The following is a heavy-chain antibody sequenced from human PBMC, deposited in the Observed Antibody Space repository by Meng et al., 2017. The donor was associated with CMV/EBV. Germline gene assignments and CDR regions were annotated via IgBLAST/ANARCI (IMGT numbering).Heavy chain of an antibody. CDR2: ISYDGSNK. V-gene: IGHV3-30*04. CDR3: ARVLQVVVAATKGGMDV. Sequence: GESLKISCAASGFTFSSYAMHWVRQAPGKGLEWVAVISYDGSNKYYADSVKGRFTISRDNSKNTLYLQMNGLRAEDTAVYYCARVLQVVVAATKGGMDVWGQGTTVTVSS. CDR1: GFTFSSYA. D-gene: IGHD2-15*01. J-gene: IGHJ6*02.